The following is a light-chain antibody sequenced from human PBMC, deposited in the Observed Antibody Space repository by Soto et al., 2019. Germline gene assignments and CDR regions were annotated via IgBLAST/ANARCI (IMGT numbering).Light chain of an antibody. Sequence: DIQMTQAPSTLSASVRDRVTSSCRASQNINAWLAWYQQKPGKAPKLLIYDVSTLHSGVPSRFSGSASGTEFTLTISNLESDDFATYYCQQYHRYSTFGQGTKVDIK. J-gene: IGKJ1*01. V-gene: IGKV1-5*01. CDR3: QQYHRYST. CDR2: DVS. CDR1: QNINAW.